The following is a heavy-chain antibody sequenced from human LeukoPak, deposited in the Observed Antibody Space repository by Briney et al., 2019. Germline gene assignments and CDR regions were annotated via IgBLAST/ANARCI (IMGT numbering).Heavy chain of an antibody. CDR3: ARAAWDPNYYYYMDV. D-gene: IGHD1-26*01. J-gene: IGHJ6*03. Sequence: GGSLRLSCAASGFTFNSYTTKWDRQAPGKGLEWVSSISSSSSYIYYADSVKGRFTISRDNAKKSLYLQMNSLRAEDTVVYFCARAAWDPNYYYYMDVWGKGTTVTISS. CDR2: ISSSSSYI. CDR1: GFTFNSYT. V-gene: IGHV3-21*01.